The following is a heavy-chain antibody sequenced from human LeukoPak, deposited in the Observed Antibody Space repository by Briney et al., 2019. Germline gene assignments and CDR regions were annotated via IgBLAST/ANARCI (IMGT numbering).Heavy chain of an antibody. CDR3: ARDQARYCSGGSCSYFDY. D-gene: IGHD2-15*01. J-gene: IGHJ4*02. CDR2: ISSSSSNI. CDR1: GFTFSSYS. V-gene: IGHV3-21*01. Sequence: PGGSLRLSCAASGFTFSSYSMTWVRQAPGKGLEWVSSISSSSSNIYYADSVKGRFTISRDNAKNSLYLQMNSLRAEDTAVYYWARDQARYCSGGSCSYFDYWGQGTLVTVSS.